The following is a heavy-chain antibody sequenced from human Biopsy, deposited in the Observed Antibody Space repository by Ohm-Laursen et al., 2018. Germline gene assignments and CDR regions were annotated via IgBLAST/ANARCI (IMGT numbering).Heavy chain of an antibody. J-gene: IGHJ6*02. CDR3: ARDRIELEATPTNADYYYFGMDV. CDR2: IAPRGSDA. CDR1: GYMFLRYY. D-gene: IGHD1-26*01. Sequence: GASVKASCKASGYMFLRYYIHWVRQAPGKGLEWMGIIAPRGSDATYAQKFQGRLIMTTDTSTATVYMQLGNLTSEDPAVYFCARDRIELEATPTNADYYYFGMDVWGQGTTVTVS. V-gene: IGHV1-46*01.